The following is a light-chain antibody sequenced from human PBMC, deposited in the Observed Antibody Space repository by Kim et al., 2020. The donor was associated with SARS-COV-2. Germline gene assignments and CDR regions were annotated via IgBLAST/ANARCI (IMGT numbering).Light chain of an antibody. V-gene: IGLV2-14*03. J-gene: IGLJ1*01. Sequence: GQSITISFTGTSSDIGGFDYVSWYQQRPGKAPTLLIYGVTHRPSGFPDRFSGSKSGNTASLTISGLQAEDEADYYCSSYTTIYSYVFGTGTKVTVL. CDR2: GVT. CDR3: SSYTTIYSYV. CDR1: SSDIGGFDY.